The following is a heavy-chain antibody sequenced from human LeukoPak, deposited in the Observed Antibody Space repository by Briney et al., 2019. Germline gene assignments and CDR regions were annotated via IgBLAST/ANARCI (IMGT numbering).Heavy chain of an antibody. Sequence: GGSLRLSCAASGFTFSSYAMHWVRQAPGKGLEWVAVISYDGSNKYYADSAKGRFTISRDNSKNTLYLQMNSLRAEDTAVYYCAKDHDDSCSGGSCYCIDYWGQGALVTVSS. CDR2: ISYDGSNK. J-gene: IGHJ4*02. CDR1: GFTFSSYA. CDR3: AKDHDDSCSGGSCYCIDY. V-gene: IGHV3-30-3*01. D-gene: IGHD2-15*01.